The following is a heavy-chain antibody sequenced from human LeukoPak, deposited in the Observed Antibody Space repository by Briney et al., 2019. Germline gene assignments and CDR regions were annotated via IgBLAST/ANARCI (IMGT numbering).Heavy chain of an antibody. CDR3: ARQAWGGVGYYDSSGQTPTANYFDY. D-gene: IGHD3-22*01. V-gene: IGHV4-39*01. CDR2: IYYSGST. J-gene: IGHJ4*02. Sequence: SETLSLTCTVSGGSISSSSYYWGWIRQPPGKGLEWLGSIYYSGSTYYNPSLKSRVTISVDTSKNQFSLKLSSVTAADTAVYYCARQAWGGVGYYDSSGQTPTANYFDYWGQGTLVTVSS. CDR1: GGSISSSSYY.